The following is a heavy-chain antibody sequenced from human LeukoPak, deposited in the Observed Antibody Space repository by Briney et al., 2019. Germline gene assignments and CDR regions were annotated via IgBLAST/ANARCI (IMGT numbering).Heavy chain of an antibody. CDR2: IIPIFGTA. CDR3: ARVRRSSHDAFDI. V-gene: IGHV1-69*06. CDR1: GGTFSSYA. J-gene: IGHJ3*02. Sequence: GASVKVSCKASGGTFSSYAISWVRQAPGQGLEWMGGIIPIFGTANYAQKFQGRVTITADKSTSTAYMELSSLRSEDTAVYYCARVRRSSHDAFDIWAKGQWSPSLQ.